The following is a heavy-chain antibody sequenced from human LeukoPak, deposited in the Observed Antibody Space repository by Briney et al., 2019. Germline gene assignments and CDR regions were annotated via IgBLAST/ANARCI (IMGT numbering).Heavy chain of an antibody. V-gene: IGHV4-59*08. D-gene: IGHD3-22*01. J-gene: IGHJ4*02. CDR1: GGSISSYY. CDR2: VYYSGSS. Sequence: KASETLSLTCTVSGGSISSYYWSWIRQPPGEGMDWIGYVYYSGSSNYNPSLKSRVTISVDTSKNQFSLKLSSVTAADTAVYYCARHYDSSGYWYFFDYWGQGALVTVSS. CDR3: ARHYDSSGYWYFFDY.